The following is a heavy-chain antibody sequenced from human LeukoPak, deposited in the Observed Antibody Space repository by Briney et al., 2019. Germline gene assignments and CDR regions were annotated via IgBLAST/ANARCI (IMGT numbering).Heavy chain of an antibody. CDR1: GLTYRNAW. V-gene: IGHV3-15*05. D-gene: IGHD2-15*01. J-gene: IGHJ4*02. CDR2: IKSNPDGGIT. Sequence: GGSLRLSCIASGLTYRNAWMTWVRQAPGKGLEWVSRIKSNPDGGITDFAASVKGRFFISRDDSKSTLSLQMNSLKIEDTAVYYCTTGGPHISGHPLDYWGQGIPVTVSS. CDR3: TTGGPHISGHPLDY.